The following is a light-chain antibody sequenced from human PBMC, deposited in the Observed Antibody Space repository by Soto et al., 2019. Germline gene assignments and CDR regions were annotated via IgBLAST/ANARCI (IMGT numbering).Light chain of an antibody. CDR1: SSVFGGYNY. J-gene: IGLJ2*01. CDR3: CSYVASNTFK. Sequence: QSALTQPRSVSGSPGQSVTISCTETSSVFGGYNYVSWYQQHPGKAPKLIIYDVSDRPSGVPDRFSGSKSGNAASLTISGLQPEDEADYYCCSYVASNTFKFGGGTKLTVL. CDR2: DVS. V-gene: IGLV2-11*01.